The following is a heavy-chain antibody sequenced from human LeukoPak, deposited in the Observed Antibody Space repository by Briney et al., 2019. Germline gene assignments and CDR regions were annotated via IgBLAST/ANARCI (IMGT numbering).Heavy chain of an antibody. D-gene: IGHD2-2*02. CDR1: GYNFASYY. CDR3: ARHCSSISCYSPDS. CDR2: IYPGDSPV. J-gene: IGHJ4*02. V-gene: IGHV5-51*01. Sequence: GESLKISCKASGYNFASYYIGWVRQKPGEGLEWMGVIYPGDSPVRYSPSFQGQVTISTDKSISIVYLQWSSLKASDTAMYYCARHCSSISCYSPDSWGQGTLVTVSS.